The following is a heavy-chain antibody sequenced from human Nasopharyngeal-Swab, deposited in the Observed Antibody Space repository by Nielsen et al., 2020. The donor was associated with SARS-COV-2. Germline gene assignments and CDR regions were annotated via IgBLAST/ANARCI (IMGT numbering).Heavy chain of an antibody. CDR2: ISYDGSNK. V-gene: IGHV3-30*18. D-gene: IGHD3-10*01. J-gene: IGHJ6*02. Sequence: LSLTCAASGFTFSSYGMHWVRRAPGKGLEWVAVISYDGSNKYYADSVKGRFTISRDNSKNTLYLQMNSLRAEDTAVYYCAKDGGGFGEPFYGMDVWGQGTTVTVSS. CDR1: GFTFSSYG. CDR3: AKDGGGFGEPFYGMDV.